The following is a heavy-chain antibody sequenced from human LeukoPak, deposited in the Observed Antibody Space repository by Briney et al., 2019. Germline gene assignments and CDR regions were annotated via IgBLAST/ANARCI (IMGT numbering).Heavy chain of an antibody. CDR3: ASLDTTVTLFDY. CDR2: IYYSGST. J-gene: IGHJ4*02. CDR1: GGSISSYY. Sequence: SETLSLTCTVSGGSISSYYWSWIRQPPGKGLEWIGYIYYSGSTNYNPSLKSRVTISVDTSKNQFSQKLRSVTAADTAVYYCASLDTTVTLFDYWGQGTLVTVSS. V-gene: IGHV4-59*08. D-gene: IGHD4-17*01.